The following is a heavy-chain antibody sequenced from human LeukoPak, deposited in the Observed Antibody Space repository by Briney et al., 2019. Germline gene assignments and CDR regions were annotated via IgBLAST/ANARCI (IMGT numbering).Heavy chain of an antibody. V-gene: IGHV4-59*12. Sequence: SGTLSLTCTVSGGSISSYYWSWIRQPPGKGLEWIGYIYYSGSTNYNPSLKSRVTISVDTSKNQFSLKLSSVTAADTAVYYCARVDCSSTSCYLDYYGMDVWGQGTTVTVSS. CDR2: IYYSGST. CDR3: ARVDCSSTSCYLDYYGMDV. CDR1: GGSISSYY. J-gene: IGHJ6*02. D-gene: IGHD2-2*01.